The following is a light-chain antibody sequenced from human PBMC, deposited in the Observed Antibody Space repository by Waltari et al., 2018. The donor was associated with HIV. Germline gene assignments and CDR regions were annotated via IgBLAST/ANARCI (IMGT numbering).Light chain of an antibody. CDR2: EVS. Sequence: QSALTQPASVSGSPGQSITISCTGTDTDVGTYNYVSWFQHHPVTAPQLIIAEVSNRPSWVSHRFSGSKSGNTASLIISGLQAEDEASYYCTSYTTTNTWVFGGGTNLTVL. CDR1: DTDVGTYNY. J-gene: IGLJ3*02. V-gene: IGLV2-14*01. CDR3: TSYTTTNTWV.